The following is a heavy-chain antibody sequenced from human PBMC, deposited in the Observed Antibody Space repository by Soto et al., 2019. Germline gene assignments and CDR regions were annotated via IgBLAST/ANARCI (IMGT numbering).Heavy chain of an antibody. CDR1: GFTFSSYA. J-gene: IGHJ4*02. CDR3: AKARIAVAPFGY. D-gene: IGHD6-19*01. CDR2: ISGSGGSK. V-gene: IGHV3-23*01. Sequence: GGSLRLSWSPSGFTFSSYAMSWVRQAPGKGLEWVSAISGSGGSKYCAESVKGRFTISRDNSKNTLYLQMNSLRAADSAVCYCAKARIAVAPFGYWGKGTLVPVSS.